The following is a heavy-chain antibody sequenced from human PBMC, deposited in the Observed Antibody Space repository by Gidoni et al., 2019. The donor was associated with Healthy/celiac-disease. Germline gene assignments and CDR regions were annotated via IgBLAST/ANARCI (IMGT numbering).Heavy chain of an antibody. V-gene: IGHV1-69*06. Sequence: QVQLVPSGAEVQKPGSSVQLSSQAFGGPFSRHAIRWVRQAPGQGLEWMGGVIPIFGTANYAQKFQGRVTITADKSTSTAYMELSSLRSEDTAVYYCARDREGQLVALDYYGMDVWGQGTTVTVSS. CDR2: VIPIFGTA. CDR1: GGPFSRHA. CDR3: ARDREGQLVALDYYGMDV. D-gene: IGHD6-6*01. J-gene: IGHJ6*02.